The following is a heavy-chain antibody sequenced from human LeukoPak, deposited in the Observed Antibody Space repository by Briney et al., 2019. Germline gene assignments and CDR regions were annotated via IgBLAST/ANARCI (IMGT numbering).Heavy chain of an antibody. D-gene: IGHD3-10*01. CDR2: INHSGST. CDR1: GGSFSGYY. J-gene: IGHJ4*02. Sequence: SETLSLTCAVYGGSFSGYYWSWIRQPPGKGLEWIGEINHSGSTNYNPSLKSRVTISVDTSKNQFSLKLSSVTAADTAVYYCARRYGSGSYYNVRPYYFDYWGQGTLVTVSS. CDR3: ARRYGSGSYYNVRPYYFDY. V-gene: IGHV4-34*01.